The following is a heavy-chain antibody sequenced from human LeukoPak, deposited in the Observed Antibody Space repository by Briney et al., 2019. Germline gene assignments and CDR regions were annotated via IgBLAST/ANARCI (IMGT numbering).Heavy chain of an antibody. Sequence: GGSLRLSCAASGFTFSSYGMHWVRQAPGKGLEWVAFIRYGGSNKYYADSVKGRFTISRDNSKNTLYLQMNSLRAEDTAVYYCAKVSRGRGITFGGVIVSSDYWGQGTLVTVSS. CDR2: IRYGGSNK. J-gene: IGHJ4*02. V-gene: IGHV3-30*02. CDR3: AKVSRGRGITFGGVIVSSDY. CDR1: GFTFSSYG. D-gene: IGHD3-16*02.